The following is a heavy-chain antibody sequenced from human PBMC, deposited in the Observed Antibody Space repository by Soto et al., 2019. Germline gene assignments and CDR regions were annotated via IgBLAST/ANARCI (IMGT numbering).Heavy chain of an antibody. CDR3: ARDPGYTYGYRFLDS. J-gene: IGHJ4*02. CDR2: IKQDGSER. V-gene: IGHV3-7*05. Sequence: GGSLRLSCAASGFTFSSYWMSWVRQAPGKGLEWVANIKQDGSERYHVDSVKGRFTISRDNAKNSLYLQMNSLRAEDTAVYYCARDPGYTYGYRFLDSWGQGTLVTVSS. CDR1: GFTFSSYW. D-gene: IGHD5-18*01.